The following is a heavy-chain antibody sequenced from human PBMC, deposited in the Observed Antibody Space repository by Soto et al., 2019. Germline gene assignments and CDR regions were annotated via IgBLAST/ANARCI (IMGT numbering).Heavy chain of an antibody. Sequence: PGGSLRLSCAASGFTFSSDAMDWVRQAPGEGLEYVSGISSNGIGTYYASSVKGRFTISRDNSRDTVYLQMDSLRPEDMAVYYCARRARADYYYMDVWGKGTTVTVSS. V-gene: IGHV3-64*01. CDR3: ARRARADYYYMDV. CDR2: ISSNGIGT. J-gene: IGHJ6*03. D-gene: IGHD6-6*01. CDR1: GFTFSSDA.